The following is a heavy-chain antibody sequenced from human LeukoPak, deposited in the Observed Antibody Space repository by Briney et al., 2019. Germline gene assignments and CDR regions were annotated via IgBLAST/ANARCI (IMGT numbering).Heavy chain of an antibody. CDR2: IYYSGST. Sequence: SETLSLTCTVSGGSVSSGSYYWSWIRQPPGKGLEWIGYIYYSGSTNYNPSLKSRVTISVDTSKNQFSLKLSSVTAADTAVYYCARDIVVVPAAIPNYYYYGMDVWGQGTTVTVSS. V-gene: IGHV4-61*01. CDR3: ARDIVVVPAAIPNYYYYGMDV. CDR1: GGSVSSGSYY. J-gene: IGHJ6*02. D-gene: IGHD2-2*01.